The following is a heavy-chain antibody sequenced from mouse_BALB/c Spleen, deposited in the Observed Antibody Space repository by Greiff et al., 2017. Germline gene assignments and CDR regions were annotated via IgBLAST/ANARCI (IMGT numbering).Heavy chain of an antibody. CDR2: IWAGGST. V-gene: IGHV2-9*02. D-gene: IGHD2-4*01. CDR3: ATIGTMTTGAY. CDR1: GFSLTSYG. J-gene: IGHJ3*01. Sequence: VQGVESGPGLVAPSQSLSITCTVSGFSLTSYGVHWVRQPPGKGLEWLGVIWAGGSTNYNSALMSRLSISKDNSKSQVFLKMNSLQTDDTAMYYCATIGTMTTGAYWGQGTLVTVSA.